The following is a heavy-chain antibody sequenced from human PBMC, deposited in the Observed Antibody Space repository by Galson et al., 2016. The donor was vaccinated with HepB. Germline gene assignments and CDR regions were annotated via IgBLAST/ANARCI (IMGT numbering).Heavy chain of an antibody. V-gene: IGHV3-23*01. CDR2: IGCGGGGT. D-gene: IGHD2-2*01. J-gene: IGHJ4*02. CDR1: GFTFSGHS. Sequence: SLRLSCAASGFTFSGHSMRWVRQAPGKGLEWVSVIGCGGGGTYYGDSVKGRFTTSRDNSRNTLYLQMNSLRAEDTAIYYCAKGEGHCSSTSSTGFYDCWGQGALVTVSS. CDR3: AKGEGHCSSTSSTGFYDC.